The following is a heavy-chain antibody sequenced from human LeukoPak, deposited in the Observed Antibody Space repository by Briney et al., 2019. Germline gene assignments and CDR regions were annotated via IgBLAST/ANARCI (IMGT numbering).Heavy chain of an antibody. D-gene: IGHD5/OR15-5a*01. CDR2: IYSGGST. J-gene: IGHJ6*02. CDR3: ARDTFAVF. CDR1: GFSFSSYG. V-gene: IGHV3-53*01. Sequence: GGSLRLSCAASGFSFSSYGMHWVRQAPGKGLEWVSVIYSGGSTYYADSVKGRFTISRDNSKNTLYLQMNSLRAEDTAVYYCARDTFAVFWGQGTTVTVSS.